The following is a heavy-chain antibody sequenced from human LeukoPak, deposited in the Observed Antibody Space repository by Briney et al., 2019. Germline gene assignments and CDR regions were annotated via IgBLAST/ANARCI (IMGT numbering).Heavy chain of an antibody. D-gene: IGHD3-22*01. CDR2: ISGSGGST. J-gene: IGHJ4*02. V-gene: IGHV3-23*01. CDR1: GFTFSSYA. Sequence: GGSLRLSCAASGFTFSSYAMSWVRQAPGKGLEWVSVISGSGGSTYYADSVKGRFTISRDNSKNALYLQMNSLRAEDTAVYYCAKDLHYYDSSGYFDYWGQGTLVTVSS. CDR3: AKDLHYYDSSGYFDY.